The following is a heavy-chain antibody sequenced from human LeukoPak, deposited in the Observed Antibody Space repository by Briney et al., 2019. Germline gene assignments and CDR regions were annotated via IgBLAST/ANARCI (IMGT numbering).Heavy chain of an antibody. CDR1: GFTFGDYA. D-gene: IGHD3/OR15-3a*01. V-gene: IGHV3-43*02. CDR3: AKDRGYRTGNCRVNWFDP. Sequence: GGSLRLSCAVSGFTFGDYAMHWVRQVPGKGLEWVSLISANGGGTYYPDSVKGRFTVSRDNSKNSLYLQMNSLRTEDTALYYCAKDRGYRTGNCRVNWFDPWGQGTLVTVSS. J-gene: IGHJ5*02. CDR2: ISANGGGT.